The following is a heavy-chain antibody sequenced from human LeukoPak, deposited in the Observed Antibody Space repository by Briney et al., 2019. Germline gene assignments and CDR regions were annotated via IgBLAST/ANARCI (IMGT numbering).Heavy chain of an antibody. Sequence: ASVKFSCKASGYTFTGYYMHWVRQAPGQGLEWMGRINPNSGGTNYAQKFQGRVTMTRDTSISTAYMELSRLRSDDTAVYYCATFTYYYDSSGYYPFDYWGQGTLVTVSS. J-gene: IGHJ4*02. D-gene: IGHD3-22*01. CDR3: ATFTYYYDSSGYYPFDY. CDR1: GYTFTGYY. CDR2: INPNSGGT. V-gene: IGHV1-2*06.